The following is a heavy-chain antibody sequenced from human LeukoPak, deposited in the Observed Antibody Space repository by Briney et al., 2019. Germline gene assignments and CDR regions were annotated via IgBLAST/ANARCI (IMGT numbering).Heavy chain of an antibody. Sequence: PSETLSLTCTVSGGSISSYYWSWIRQPPGTGLERNGHIYYRWSTNYNHSLKSRVTISVDTSKNQFSLKLSSVTAADTAVYYCARMVTHYYDSSGYYLANYGMDVWGQGTTVTVSS. D-gene: IGHD3-22*01. CDR3: ARMVTHYYDSSGYYLANYGMDV. J-gene: IGHJ6*02. V-gene: IGHV4-59*08. CDR1: GGSISSYY. CDR2: IYYRWST.